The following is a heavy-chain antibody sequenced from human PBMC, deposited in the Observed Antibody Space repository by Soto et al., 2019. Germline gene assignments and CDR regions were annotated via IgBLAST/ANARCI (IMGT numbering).Heavy chain of an antibody. Sequence: SETLSLTCAVYGGSFSGYYWSWIRQPPGKGLEWIGEINHSGSTNYNPSIKSRVTISVDTSKNQFSLKLSSVTAADMDVYYCARLLATVTDKFDYWGQGTLVTVSS. D-gene: IGHD4-4*01. CDR1: GGSFSGYY. CDR3: ARLLATVTDKFDY. V-gene: IGHV4-34*01. CDR2: INHSGST. J-gene: IGHJ4*02.